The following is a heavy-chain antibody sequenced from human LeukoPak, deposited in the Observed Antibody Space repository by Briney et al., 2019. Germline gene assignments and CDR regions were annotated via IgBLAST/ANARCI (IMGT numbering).Heavy chain of an antibody. V-gene: IGHV3-21*01. J-gene: IGHJ6*03. Sequence: GGSLRLSCAASGFTFSSYSMNWVRQAPGKGLEWVSSISSSSSYIYYADSVKGRFTISRDNAKNSLYLQMNGLRAEDTAVYYCARDGDDILRIMDVWGKGTTVTVSS. D-gene: IGHD3-9*01. CDR3: ARDGDDILRIMDV. CDR2: ISSSSSYI. CDR1: GFTFSSYS.